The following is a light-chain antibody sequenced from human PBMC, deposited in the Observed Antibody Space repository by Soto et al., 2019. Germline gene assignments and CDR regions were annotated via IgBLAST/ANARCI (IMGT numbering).Light chain of an antibody. Sequence: EMVMTQSPATLSVSPGERATLSCRASQSVSSNLAWYQQKPGQAPRLLIYGASTRATGIPARFSGSGSGTDFTLTISSLQSEDFAVYYCQQYNIWPQTFGQGTKVEIK. J-gene: IGKJ1*01. V-gene: IGKV3-15*01. CDR1: QSVSSN. CDR3: QQYNIWPQT. CDR2: GAS.